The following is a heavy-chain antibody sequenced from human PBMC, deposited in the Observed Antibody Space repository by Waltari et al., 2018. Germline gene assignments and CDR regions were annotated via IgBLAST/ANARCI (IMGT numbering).Heavy chain of an antibody. Sequence: EVQLVESGGGLVQPGGSLRLSCAASGFTFSSYSMTWVRQAPGKGLEWVSYISSSSSTIYYADSVKGRFTISRDNAKNSLYLQMNSLRAEDTAVYYCARGGSSSGGIYYFDYWGQGTLVTVSS. CDR2: ISSSSSTI. J-gene: IGHJ4*02. CDR3: ARGGSSSGGIYYFDY. D-gene: IGHD6-13*01. CDR1: GFTFSSYS. V-gene: IGHV3-48*01.